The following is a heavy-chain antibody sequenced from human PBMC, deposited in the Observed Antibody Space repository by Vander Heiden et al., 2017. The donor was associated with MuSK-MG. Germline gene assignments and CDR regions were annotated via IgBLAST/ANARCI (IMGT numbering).Heavy chain of an antibody. CDR2: IYWDDDK. V-gene: IGHV2-5*02. Sequence: QITLKESGPTLVKPTQTLTLTCTFSGFSLSTSGVGVGWIRQPPGKALEWLALIYWDDDKRYSPSLKSRLTNTKDTSKNQVVLTMTNMDPVDTATYYCAHNGVELWFGDSHRYFDYWGQGTLVTVSS. CDR1: GFSLSTSGVG. J-gene: IGHJ4*02. CDR3: AHNGVELWFGDSHRYFDY. D-gene: IGHD3-10*01.